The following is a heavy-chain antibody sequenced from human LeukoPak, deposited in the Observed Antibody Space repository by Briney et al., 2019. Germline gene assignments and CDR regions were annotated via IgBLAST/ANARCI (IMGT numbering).Heavy chain of an antibody. V-gene: IGHV1-2*02. CDR1: GYTFTGYY. Sequence: GASVKVSCKASGYTFTGYYMHWVRQAPGQGLEWMGWINPNSGGTNYAQKFQGRVTMTMDTSISTAYMELSRLRSDDTAVYYCARDLGEMATPRGIWGQGTMVTVSS. CDR2: INPNSGGT. D-gene: IGHD5-12*01. J-gene: IGHJ3*02. CDR3: ARDLGEMATPRGI.